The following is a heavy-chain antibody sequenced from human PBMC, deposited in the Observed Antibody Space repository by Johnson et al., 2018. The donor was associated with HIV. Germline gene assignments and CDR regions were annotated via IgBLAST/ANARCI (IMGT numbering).Heavy chain of an antibody. CDR1: GFTFSSYW. Sequence: VQLVESGGGVVQPGGSLRLSCAASGFTFSSYWMSWVRQAPGKGLEWVGRIKSKTDGETTDYAAPVKGRFTIARDDSKNTLYLQMNSLRAEDTAVYYCARETDIAPYSGSYPTQAFDIWGQGTMVTVSS. CDR2: IKSKTDGETT. J-gene: IGHJ3*02. D-gene: IGHD1-26*01. CDR3: ARETDIAPYSGSYPTQAFDI. V-gene: IGHV3-15*01.